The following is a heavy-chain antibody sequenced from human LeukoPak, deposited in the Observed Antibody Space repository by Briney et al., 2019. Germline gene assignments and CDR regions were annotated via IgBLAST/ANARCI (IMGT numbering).Heavy chain of an antibody. CDR1: GYSFTSYW. J-gene: IGHJ5*02. Sequence: GESLKISCKGSGYSFTSYWISWVRQMPGKGLEWMGTIDPSDSYTNYSPSFQGHVTISADKSISTAYLQWSSLKASDTAMCYCARGGKSAYGWFDPWGQGALVTVSS. CDR2: IDPSDSYT. CDR3: ARGGKSAYGWFDP. V-gene: IGHV5-10-1*01. D-gene: IGHD5-12*01.